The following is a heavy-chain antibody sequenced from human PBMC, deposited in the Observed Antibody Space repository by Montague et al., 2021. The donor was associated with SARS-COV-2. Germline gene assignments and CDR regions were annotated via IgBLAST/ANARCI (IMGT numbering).Heavy chain of an antibody. D-gene: IGHD6-13*01. Sequence: SETLSLTCTVSGDSMNNYYWSWIRQPPGKGLEWIGYINYSGSTHXNPSLQSRVTLSKDTSKNQFSLRLTFVTAADTAMYFCARAPIYRSSWYAYFDYWGQGTLVTVSS. CDR1: GDSMNNYY. CDR3: ARAPIYRSSWYAYFDY. CDR2: INYSGST. V-gene: IGHV4-59*01. J-gene: IGHJ4*02.